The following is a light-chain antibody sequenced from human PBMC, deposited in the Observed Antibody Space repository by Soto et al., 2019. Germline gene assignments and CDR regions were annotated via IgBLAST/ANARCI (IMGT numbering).Light chain of an antibody. Sequence: QSALTQPASVSGSPGQSITISCTGTSSDVGAYDYVSWYQQHPGKAPKLMIYDVSNRPSGVSNRFSGSKSGNTASLTISGLQAEDEADYYCSSYTRSNTLVVFGGGTKVTVL. CDR3: SSYTRSNTLVV. J-gene: IGLJ2*01. CDR1: SSDVGAYDY. V-gene: IGLV2-14*01. CDR2: DVS.